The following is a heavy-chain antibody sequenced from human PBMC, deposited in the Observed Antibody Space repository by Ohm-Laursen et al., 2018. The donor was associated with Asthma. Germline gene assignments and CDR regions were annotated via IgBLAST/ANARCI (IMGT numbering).Heavy chain of an antibody. Sequence: GSLRLSCTASGYTFSRYSIHWVRQIQGKGLEWVASISTASSFIYYADSVRGRFTTSRDNARNSVYLQMNSLRAEDTALYYCARIGPEWELPGREYSLHHWGEGTLVTVSS. CDR3: ARIGPEWELPGREYSLHH. V-gene: IGHV3-21*01. J-gene: IGHJ1*01. CDR2: ISTASSFI. D-gene: IGHD1-26*01. CDR1: GYTFSRYS.